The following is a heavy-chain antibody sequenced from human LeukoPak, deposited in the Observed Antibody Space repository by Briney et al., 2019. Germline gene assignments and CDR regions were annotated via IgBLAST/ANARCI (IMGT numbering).Heavy chain of an antibody. CDR1: GFTVSSSF. CDR3: AREVISTPSYFDY. CDR2: IHRDDKT. V-gene: IGHV3-53*01. J-gene: IGHJ4*02. D-gene: IGHD2-2*01. Sequence: GGSLRLSCAASGFTVSSSFIYWVRRAPGKGLEWVSFIHRDDKTYYADSVKGRFTMSRDSSKNTLYLQMNSLGADDTAVCYCAREVISTPSYFDYWGQGILVTVSS.